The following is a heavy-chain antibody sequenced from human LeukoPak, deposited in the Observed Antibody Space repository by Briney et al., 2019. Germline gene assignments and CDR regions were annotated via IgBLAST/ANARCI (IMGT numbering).Heavy chain of an antibody. V-gene: IGHV3-23*01. Sequence: PGGSLRLSCAASGFTFSSYAMSWVRQAPGKGLEWVSAISGSGGSTYYADSVKGRFTISRDNSKNTLCLQMNSLRAEDTAVYYCARDQGAAYYYSNMDVWGQGTMVTVSS. CDR1: GFTFSSYA. CDR3: ARDQGAAYYYSNMDV. D-gene: IGHD3-16*01. J-gene: IGHJ6*02. CDR2: ISGSGGST.